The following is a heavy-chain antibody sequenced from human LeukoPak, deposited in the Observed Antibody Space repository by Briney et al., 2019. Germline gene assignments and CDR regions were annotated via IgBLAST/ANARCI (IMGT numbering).Heavy chain of an antibody. CDR3: ARDRQQLGYYDY. CDR2: ISVYNGDT. Sequence: ASVKVSCKASGYTFSSFGFMWVRQAPGQGLDWMGWISVYNGDTRYAQKFQGRVTMTTDTSTSTAYMELRSLTSDDTAVYYCARDRQQLGYYDYWGQGTLVTVSS. J-gene: IGHJ4*02. D-gene: IGHD6-13*01. CDR1: GYTFSSFG. V-gene: IGHV1-18*01.